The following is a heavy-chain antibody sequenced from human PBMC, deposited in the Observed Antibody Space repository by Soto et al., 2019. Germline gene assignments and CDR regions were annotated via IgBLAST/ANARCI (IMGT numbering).Heavy chain of an antibody. CDR2: INHSGST. J-gene: IGHJ4*02. CDR3: ARGVGRWIQLWASFDY. D-gene: IGHD5-18*01. V-gene: IGHV4-34*01. CDR1: GGSFSGYY. Sequence: SETLSLTCAVYGGSFSGYYWSWIRQPPGKGLEWIGEINHSGSTNYNPSLKSRVTISVDKSKNQFSLKLSSVTAADTAVYYCARGVGRWIQLWASFDYWGQGTLVTVSS.